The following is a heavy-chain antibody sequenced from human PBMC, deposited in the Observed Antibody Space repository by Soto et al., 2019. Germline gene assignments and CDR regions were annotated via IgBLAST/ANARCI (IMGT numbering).Heavy chain of an antibody. V-gene: IGHV5-51*01. CDR1: GYRFTTYW. CDR3: ARRSLTMPRTFNAMDV. D-gene: IGHD2-2*01. J-gene: IGHJ6*02. Sequence: GESLKISCKGSGYRFTTYWIGWVRQKPGRGLEWMGIIQPGDSDTNYSPSFQGHVTISVDKSITTAFLQWSSLQASDTAIYYCARRSLTMPRTFNAMDVWGQGTTVTVSS. CDR2: IQPGDSDT.